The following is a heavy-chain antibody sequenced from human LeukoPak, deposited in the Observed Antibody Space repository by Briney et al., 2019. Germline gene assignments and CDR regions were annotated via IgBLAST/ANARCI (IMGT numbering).Heavy chain of an antibody. CDR1: GITVSSYY. V-gene: IGHV3-23*01. CDR2: ISGSGGST. J-gene: IGHJ4*02. CDR3: ARGFYDNDY. Sequence: GGSLRLSCAVSGITVSSYYMSWVRQAPGKGLEWVSIISGSGGSTYCAGSVKGRFTISRDNSKNTLFLQMNSLRAEDTAVYYCARGFYDNDYWGQGTLVTVSS. D-gene: IGHD3-22*01.